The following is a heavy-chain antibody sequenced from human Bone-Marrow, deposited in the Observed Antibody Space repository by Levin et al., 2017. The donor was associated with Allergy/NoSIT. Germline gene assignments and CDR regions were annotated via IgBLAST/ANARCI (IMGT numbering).Heavy chain of an antibody. J-gene: IGHJ4*02. D-gene: IGHD3-22*01. V-gene: IGHV3-15*01. CDR3: TTDVYDSGPSCPFQYFFDN. CDR1: GFTFSDAW. Sequence: GGSLRLSCAASGFTFSDAWMSWVRQAPGTGLEWVGRLRSKSDGGTADYAAPVQGRFSISREEAVNTLYLHMNSLKTEDTGIYYCTTDVYDSGPSCPFQYFFDNWGQGTLVTVSS. CDR2: LRSKSDGGTA.